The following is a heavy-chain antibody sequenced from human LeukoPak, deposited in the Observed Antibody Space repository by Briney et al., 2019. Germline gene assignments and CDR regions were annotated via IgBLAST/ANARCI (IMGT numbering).Heavy chain of an antibody. CDR1: GDSVSSNSAA. D-gene: IGHD2-15*01. CDR2: TYYRSKWDN. CDR3: ARDTGVRGSFGWFDP. V-gene: IGHV6-1*01. J-gene: IGHJ5*02. Sequence: SQTLSLTCAISGDSVSSNSAAWNWIRQSPSRGLEWLGRTYYRSKWDNDYAVSVKSRITINPDTSKNQFTLHLNSVTPEDTAVYYWARDTGVRGSFGWFDPWGQGTLVTVSS.